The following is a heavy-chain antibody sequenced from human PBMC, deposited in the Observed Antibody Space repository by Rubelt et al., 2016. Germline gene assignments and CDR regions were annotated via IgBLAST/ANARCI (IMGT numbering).Heavy chain of an antibody. D-gene: IGHD3-22*01. V-gene: IGHV1-2*02. J-gene: IGHJ4*02. Sequence: APEQGPEWMGWINPNSGGTNYAQKFQGRVTMTRDTSISTAYMELSRLRSDDTAVYYCARDRNYYDSSGYPDYWGQGTLVTVSS. CDR3: ARDRNYYDSSGYPDY. CDR2: INPNSGGT.